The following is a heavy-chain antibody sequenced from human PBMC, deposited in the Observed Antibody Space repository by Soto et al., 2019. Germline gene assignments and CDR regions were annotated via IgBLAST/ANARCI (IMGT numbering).Heavy chain of an antibody. V-gene: IGHV3-30*03. J-gene: IGHJ3*02. CDR2: ISYDGSNK. CDR1: GFTFSSYG. D-gene: IGHD6-13*01. CDR3: TSHEYSSSWYGNDAFDI. Sequence: GGSLRLSCAASGFTFSSYGMHWVRQAPGKGLEWVAVISYDGSNKYYADSVKGRFTISRDNSKNTLYLQMNSLRAEDTAVYYCTSHEYSSSWYGNDAFDIWGQGTMVTVSS.